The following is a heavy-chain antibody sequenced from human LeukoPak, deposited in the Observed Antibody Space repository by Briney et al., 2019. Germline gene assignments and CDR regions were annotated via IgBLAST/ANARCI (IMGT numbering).Heavy chain of an antibody. CDR1: GYTFTTYG. Sequence: GASVKVSCKASGYTFTTYGISWVGQAPGQGLEWMGWISAYNGHTNYAQKLQGRVTMTTDASTTTAYMELRSLRSDDTAVYYCARDLGQLVPIDYWGQGTLVTVSS. CDR3: ARDLGQLVPIDY. CDR2: ISAYNGHT. J-gene: IGHJ4*02. D-gene: IGHD6-13*01. V-gene: IGHV1-18*01.